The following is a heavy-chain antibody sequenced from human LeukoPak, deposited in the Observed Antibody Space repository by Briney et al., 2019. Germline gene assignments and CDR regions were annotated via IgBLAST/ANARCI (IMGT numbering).Heavy chain of an antibody. D-gene: IGHD5-24*01. CDR3: ARDEMATSYPYYYYGMDV. V-gene: IGHV3-7*01. CDR1: GFTFSGYW. J-gene: IGHJ6*02. CDR2: IKQDGSEN. Sequence: PGGSLRLSCAASGFTFSGYWMSWVRQAPGKGLEWVANIKQDGSENYYVDSVKGRFTISRDNAKNSLYLQMNSLRAEDTAVYYCARDEMATSYPYYYYGMDVWGQGTTFTVSS.